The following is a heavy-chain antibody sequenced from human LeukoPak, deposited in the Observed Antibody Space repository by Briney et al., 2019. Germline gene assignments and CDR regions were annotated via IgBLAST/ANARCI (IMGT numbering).Heavy chain of an antibody. CDR2: ISYDGSNK. CDR3: AKGIYSYDSNYFDY. V-gene: IGHV3-30*18. Sequence: PGGSLRLSCAASGFTFSSYGMHWVRQAPGKGLEWVAVISYDGSNKYYADSVKGRFTISRDNSKNTLYLQMNSLRAEDTAVYYCAKGIYSYDSNYFDYWGQGTLVTVSS. J-gene: IGHJ4*02. D-gene: IGHD5-18*01. CDR1: GFTFSSYG.